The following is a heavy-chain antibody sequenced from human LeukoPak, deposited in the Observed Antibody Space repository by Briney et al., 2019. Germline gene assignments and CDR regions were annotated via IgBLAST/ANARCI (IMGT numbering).Heavy chain of an antibody. Sequence: GGSLRLSCAGSGFTFSSYAMSWVRQAPGKGLEWVSAISGSGGSTYYADSVKGRFTISRDNSKNTLYLQMNSLRPEDTAVYYCARGATAMVSFYFDFWGQGSLVTVSS. D-gene: IGHD5-18*01. J-gene: IGHJ4*02. V-gene: IGHV3-23*01. CDR1: GFTFSSYA. CDR3: ARGATAMVSFYFDF. CDR2: ISGSGGST.